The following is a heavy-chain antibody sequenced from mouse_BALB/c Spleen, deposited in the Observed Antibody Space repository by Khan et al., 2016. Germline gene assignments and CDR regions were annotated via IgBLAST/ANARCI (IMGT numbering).Heavy chain of an antibody. CDR2: MHSSGST. D-gene: IGHD1-1*02. CDR1: GYSITSGYS. Sequence: EVQLVESGPDLVKPSQSLSLTCTVTGYSITSGYSWHWIRQFPGNKLEWMGYMHSSGSTNYSPSLTSRISITRDTSNNQFFLQLSSVTTEDTATYYCGRYGYYAIDYWGQGTSVTVSS. J-gene: IGHJ4*01. V-gene: IGHV3-1*02. CDR3: GRYGYYAIDY.